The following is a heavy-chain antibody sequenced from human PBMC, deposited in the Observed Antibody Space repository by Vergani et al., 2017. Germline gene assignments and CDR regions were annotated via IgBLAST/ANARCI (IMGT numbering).Heavy chain of an antibody. CDR3: ARRSGGYYSGGKVHPLRTAFDV. CDR1: GGSISAGYYF. Sequence: QVQLQASGPGRVKPSQTLALTCTMSGGSISAGYYFWSWIRQPAGKGLEWLGHISASGNASHSPSLKTRVSMSVDTSKNQFSLTVTSMTAADTVIYFCARRSGGYYSGGKVHPLRTAFDVWGHGTVVTVSS. CDR2: ISASGNA. D-gene: IGHD2-15*01. V-gene: IGHV4-61*02. J-gene: IGHJ3*01.